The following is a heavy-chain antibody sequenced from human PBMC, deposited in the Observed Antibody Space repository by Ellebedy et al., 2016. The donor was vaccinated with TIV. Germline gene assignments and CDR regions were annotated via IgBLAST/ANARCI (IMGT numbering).Heavy chain of an antibody. J-gene: IGHJ6*02. D-gene: IGHD1-26*01. CDR1: GFTFSGYA. CDR3: AKDMVFGDGKWEIDV. CDR2: INNGGRTT. V-gene: IGHV3-23*01. Sequence: GESLKISCAASGFTFSGYAMSWVRQAPGKGLEWVSGINNGGRTTSYADSVKGRFTISRDNSRSTLYLQMNSLRAEDSAVYYCAKDMVFGDGKWEIDVWGQGTTVTVSS.